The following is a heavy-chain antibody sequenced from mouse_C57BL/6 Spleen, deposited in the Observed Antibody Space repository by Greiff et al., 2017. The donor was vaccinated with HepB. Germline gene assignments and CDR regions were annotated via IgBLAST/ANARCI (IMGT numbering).Heavy chain of an antibody. Sequence: EVQRVESGGGLVKPGGSLKLSCAASGFTFSSYAMSWVRQTPEKRLEWVATISDGGSYTYYPDNVKGRFTISRDNAKNNLYLQMSHLKSEDTAMYYCARSLIYYGNNYFDYWGQGTTLTVSS. D-gene: IGHD2-1*01. CDR1: GFTFSSYA. J-gene: IGHJ2*01. V-gene: IGHV5-4*01. CDR2: ISDGGSYT. CDR3: ARSLIYYGNNYFDY.